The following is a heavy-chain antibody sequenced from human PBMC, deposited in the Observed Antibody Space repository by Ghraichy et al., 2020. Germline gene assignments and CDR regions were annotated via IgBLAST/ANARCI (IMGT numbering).Heavy chain of an antibody. CDR2: ISGSGGNT. J-gene: IGHJ4*02. D-gene: IGHD3-10*01. V-gene: IGHV3-23*01. CDR1: GFTFSSYA. Sequence: LSLTCEASGFTFSSYATSWVRQAPGKGLEWVSRISGSGGNTYYADSVKGRFTISRDSSKNMVYLQMSSLRAEDTAVYYCAKDSLFYGSGSFFDLWGQGILVTVSS. CDR3: AKDSLFYGSGSFFDL.